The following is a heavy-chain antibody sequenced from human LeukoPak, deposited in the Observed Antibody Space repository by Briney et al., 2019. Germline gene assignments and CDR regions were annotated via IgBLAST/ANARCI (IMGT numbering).Heavy chain of an antibody. CDR2: IYYSGST. CDR1: GGSISSYY. CDR3: ARHSGSSWDYYYGMDV. D-gene: IGHD6-6*01. V-gene: IGHV4-59*08. Sequence: SETLSLTCTVSGGSISSYYWSWIRHPPGKGLEWIGYIYYSGSTNYNPSLKSRVTISVDTSKNQFSLKLSSVTAADTAVYYCARHSGSSWDYYYGMDVWGQGTTVTVSS. J-gene: IGHJ6*02.